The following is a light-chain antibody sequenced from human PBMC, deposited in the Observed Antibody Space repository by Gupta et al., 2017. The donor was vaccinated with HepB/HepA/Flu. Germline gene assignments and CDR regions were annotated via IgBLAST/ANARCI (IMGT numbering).Light chain of an antibody. J-gene: IGLJ2*01. CDR3: SSYTSSSSRGVV. V-gene: IGLV2-14*03. CDR1: SSDVGGYNY. CDR2: DVS. Sequence: QSALTQPASVSGSPGQSITLSCTGTSSDVGGYNYVSWYQQHPGKAPKLMIYDVSNRPSGVSNRFSGSKSGNTASLTISGLQAEDEADYYCSSYTSSSSRGVVFGGGTKLTVL.